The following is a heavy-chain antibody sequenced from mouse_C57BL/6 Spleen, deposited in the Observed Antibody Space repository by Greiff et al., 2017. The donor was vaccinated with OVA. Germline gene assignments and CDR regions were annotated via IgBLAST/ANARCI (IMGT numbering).Heavy chain of an antibody. CDR2: IDPSDSYT. CDR3: ARGGLRRYFDY. CDR1: GYTSTSYW. D-gene: IGHD2-4*01. Sequence: QVQLQQPGAELVMPGASVKLSCKASGYTSTSYWMHWMKQRPGQGLEWIGEIDPSDSYTNYNQKFKGKSTLTVDKSSSTAYMQLSSLTSEDSAVYYCARGGLRRYFDYWGQGTTLTVSS. J-gene: IGHJ2*01. V-gene: IGHV1-69*01.